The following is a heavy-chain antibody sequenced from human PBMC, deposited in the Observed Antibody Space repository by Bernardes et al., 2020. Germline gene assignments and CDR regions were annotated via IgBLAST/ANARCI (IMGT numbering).Heavy chain of an antibody. CDR2: IYYSGST. D-gene: IGHD2-15*01. J-gene: IGHJ5*02. V-gene: IGHV4-39*01. CDR3: ARPTVGQNWFDP. Sequence: SETLSLTCTVSGGSISSSSYYWGWIRQPPGKGLEWIGSIYYSGSTYYNPSLKSRVTISVDTSKNQFSLKLSSVTAADTAVYYCARPTVGQNWFDPWGQGTLVTVSS. CDR1: GGSISSSSYY.